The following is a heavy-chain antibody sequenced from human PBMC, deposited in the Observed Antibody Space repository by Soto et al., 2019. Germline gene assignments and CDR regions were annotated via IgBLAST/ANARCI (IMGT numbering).Heavy chain of an antibody. CDR1: GFTFSTYS. D-gene: IGHD3-22*01. V-gene: IGHV3-48*01. J-gene: IGHJ4*01. Sequence: PGGSLRLSCAASGFTFSTYSINWVRQAPGKGLEWVSYISSSSSTIFYTDSVKGRFTVSRDNAKNSLYLQMNSLRAEDTAVYYCASPTYYYESSGPPAYWGHGP. CDR3: ASPTYYYESSGPPAY. CDR2: ISSSSSTI.